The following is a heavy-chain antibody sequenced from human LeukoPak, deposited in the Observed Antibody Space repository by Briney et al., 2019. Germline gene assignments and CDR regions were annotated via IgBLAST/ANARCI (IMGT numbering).Heavy chain of an antibody. CDR1: GGSISSSSYY. Sequence: SETLSLTCTVSGGSISSSSYYWGWIRQPPGKGLEWIGSIYYSGSTYYNPSLKSRVTISVDRANNQFSLKLSSVTAADTAFYYCARDSPPQTMDDRYWYFDLWGRGTLVTVSS. V-gene: IGHV4-39*07. CDR3: ARDSPPQTMDDRYWYFDL. D-gene: IGHD3-10*01. CDR2: IYYSGST. J-gene: IGHJ2*01.